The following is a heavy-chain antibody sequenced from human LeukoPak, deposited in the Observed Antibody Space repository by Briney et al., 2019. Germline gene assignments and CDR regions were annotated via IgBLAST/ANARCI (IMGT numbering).Heavy chain of an antibody. CDR3: AKGMSATSGYLELEY. V-gene: IGHV3-30*18. J-gene: IGHJ4*02. Sequence: GGSLRLSCAASGFIFSSYGMHWVRQAPGKGLEWVAVISYDGSNKHYADSVKGRFTISRDNSKNTLYLQMNSLGAEDTAVYYCAKGMSATSGYLELEYWGQGTLVIVSS. D-gene: IGHD3-22*01. CDR2: ISYDGSNK. CDR1: GFIFSSYG.